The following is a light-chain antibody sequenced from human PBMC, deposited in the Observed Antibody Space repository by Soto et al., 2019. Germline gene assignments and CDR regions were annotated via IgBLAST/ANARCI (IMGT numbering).Light chain of an antibody. CDR3: QSYDASNRGVV. V-gene: IGLV6-57*02. CDR2: DDY. J-gene: IGLJ2*01. CDR1: SGNIASNY. Sequence: NFMLTQPHSVSESPGKTVIISCTDSSGNIASNYVQWYQQRPGSAPTTVIYDDYQRSSGVPDRFSGSIDSASNSASLTISGLETEDEADYYCQSYDASNRGVVFGGGTKLTVL.